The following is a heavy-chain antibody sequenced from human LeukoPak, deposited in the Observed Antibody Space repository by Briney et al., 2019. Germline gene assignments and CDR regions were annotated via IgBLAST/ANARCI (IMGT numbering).Heavy chain of an antibody. D-gene: IGHD6-25*01. V-gene: IGHV4-59*12. CDR2: IFYSGHS. Sequence: PPETLSLTCSVSGGFSSRYYWSWVRQPLGKGLEWLGHIFYSGHSNYNASLTSRIRMSVDTSKAQFSLELASVTAADTAVYYCARIDPLGFFDQWGPGTLVTVSS. J-gene: IGHJ4*02. CDR3: ARIDPLGFFDQ. CDR1: GGFSSRYY.